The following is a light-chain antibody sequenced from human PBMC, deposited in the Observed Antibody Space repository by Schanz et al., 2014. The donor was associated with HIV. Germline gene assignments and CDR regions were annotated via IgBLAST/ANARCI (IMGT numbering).Light chain of an antibody. CDR1: QGISSY. CDR3: QQHASYPLT. Sequence: IQLTQSPSSLSASVGDRVTITCRASQGISSYLAWYQQKPGKPPKLLIYAASTLQSGVPSRFSGSGSGTDFTLTISSLQPEDFATYYCQQHASYPLTFGGGTKVEIK. V-gene: IGKV1-9*01. J-gene: IGKJ4*01. CDR2: AAS.